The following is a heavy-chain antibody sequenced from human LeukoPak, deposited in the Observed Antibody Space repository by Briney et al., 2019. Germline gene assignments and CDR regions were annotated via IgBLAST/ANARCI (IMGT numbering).Heavy chain of an antibody. J-gene: IGHJ4*02. D-gene: IGHD3-22*01. Sequence: GGSLRLSCAASGFTFSSYAMRWVRQAPGKGLEWVSAISGSGGSTYYADSVKGLFTISRDNSKNTLYLQMNSLRAEDTAVYYCAKDPNLDYYDSSGYLYYFDYWGQGTLVTVSS. CDR3: AKDPNLDYYDSSGYLYYFDY. CDR1: GFTFSSYA. CDR2: ISGSGGST. V-gene: IGHV3-23*01.